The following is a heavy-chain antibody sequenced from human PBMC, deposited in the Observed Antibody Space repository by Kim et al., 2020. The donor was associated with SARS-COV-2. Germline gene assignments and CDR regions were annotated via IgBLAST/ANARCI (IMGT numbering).Heavy chain of an antibody. D-gene: IGHD3-10*01. V-gene: IGHV3-33*05. CDR3: ARGSGSYYNPRVYRGLDYYGMDV. CDR1: GFTFSSYG. Sequence: GGSLRLSCAASGFTFSSYGMHWVRQAPGKGLEWVAVISYDGSNKYYADSVKGRFTISRDNSKNTLYLQMNSLRAEDTAVYYCARGSGSYYNPRVYRGLDYYGMDVWGQGTTVTVSS. J-gene: IGHJ6*02. CDR2: ISYDGSNK.